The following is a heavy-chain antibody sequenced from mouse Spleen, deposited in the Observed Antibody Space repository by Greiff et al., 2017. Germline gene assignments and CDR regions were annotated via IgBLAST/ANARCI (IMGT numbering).Heavy chain of an antibody. CDR1: GFNIKDYY. CDR2: IDPENGDT. Sequence: EVQLQQSGAELVRSGASVKLSCTASGFNIKDYYMHWVKQRPEQGLEWIGWIDPENGDTEYAPKFQGKATMTADTSSNTAYLQLSSLTSEDTAVYYCNAWKYYGSRYYYAMDYWGQGTSVTVSS. V-gene: IGHV14-4*02. D-gene: IGHD1-1*01. CDR3: NAWKYYGSRYYYAMDY. J-gene: IGHJ4*01.